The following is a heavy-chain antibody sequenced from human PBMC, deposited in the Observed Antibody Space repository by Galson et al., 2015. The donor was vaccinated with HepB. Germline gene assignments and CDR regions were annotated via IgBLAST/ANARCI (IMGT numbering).Heavy chain of an antibody. J-gene: IGHJ4*02. CDR1: GFTFSNAW. D-gene: IGHD2-2*02. CDR3: TTDIVLLSSTIPTSL. CDR2: IKRKTDGGTI. V-gene: IGHV3-15*01. Sequence: SLRLSCAASGFTFSNAWMNWVRQAPGKGLEWVGRIKRKTDGGTIDYGAPVKGRFTFSRDDSKNTLYLQMNSLKIEDTAVYFCTTDIVLLSSTIPTSLWGQGTLVTVSS.